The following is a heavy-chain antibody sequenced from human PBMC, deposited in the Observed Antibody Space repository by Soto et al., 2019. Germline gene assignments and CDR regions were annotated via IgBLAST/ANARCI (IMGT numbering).Heavy chain of an antibody. J-gene: IGHJ4*02. D-gene: IGHD2-2*02. CDR1: GFSLSTSGVG. CDR2: ICWDDGK. Sequence: SGPSGEPTQTLTLTCTFSGFSLSTSGVGVGWIRQPPGKALEWLALICWDDGKRYSPSLKSRLTITKDTSKNQVVLTMTNMNPVDTATYYCAHLSKQGVPAAIAYWGQGTLVTVSS. V-gene: IGHV2-5*02. CDR3: AHLSKQGVPAAIAY.